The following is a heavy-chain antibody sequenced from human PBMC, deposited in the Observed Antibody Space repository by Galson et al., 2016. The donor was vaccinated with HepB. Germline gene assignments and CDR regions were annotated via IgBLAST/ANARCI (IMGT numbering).Heavy chain of an antibody. V-gene: IGHV3-64D*06. J-gene: IGHJ4*02. CDR1: GFTFSRYA. D-gene: IGHD6-6*01. CDR3: VKGDTPSITARRVATN. Sequence: SLRLSCAASGFTFSRYAMHWVRQTPVKGLECVSAISNYEGSTYYADSVKGRFTISRDNSKNEVYLQMNSLRPEDTAVFYCVKGDTPSITARRVATNWGQGTLVTVSS. CDR2: ISNYEGST.